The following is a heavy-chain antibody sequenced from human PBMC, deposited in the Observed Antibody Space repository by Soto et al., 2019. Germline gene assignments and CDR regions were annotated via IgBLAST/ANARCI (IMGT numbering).Heavy chain of an antibody. CDR2: IKTKTDGGTS. J-gene: IGHJ4*02. CDR1: GFTFSNAW. Sequence: LQLVESGGGLVKPGGSLRLSCAGSGFTFSNAWMNWVRQAPGKGLEWVGHIKTKTDGGTSDYSARVKGRFTISRDDSINTLYLQMNSLRDEDTALYYCTTDIADYWGQGTLVTVSS. D-gene: IGHD6-13*01. V-gene: IGHV3-15*07. CDR3: TTDIADY.